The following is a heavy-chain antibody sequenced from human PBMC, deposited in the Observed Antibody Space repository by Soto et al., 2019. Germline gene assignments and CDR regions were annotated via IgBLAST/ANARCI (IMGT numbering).Heavy chain of an antibody. V-gene: IGHV3-23*01. CDR3: VKERKIPFDS. CDR1: VFTFMNYA. CDR2: ITGSGATT. J-gene: IGHJ4*02. Sequence: PGGSLRLSCAASVFTFMNYAMSWVRQAPGKGLEWVSSITGSGATTYYADSVKGRFTISRDNSNNTLYLHMNSLRAEDTAVFYCVKERKIPFDSWGQGAMVTVSS.